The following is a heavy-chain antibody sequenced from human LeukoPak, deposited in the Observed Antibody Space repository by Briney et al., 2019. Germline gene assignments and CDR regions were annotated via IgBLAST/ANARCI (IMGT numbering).Heavy chain of an antibody. CDR2: ISAYNGNT. D-gene: IGHD4-17*01. Sequence: ASVKVSCKASGYTFTSYGISWVRQVPGQGLEWMGWISAYNGNTNYAQKFQGRVTLTTDTSTSTAYMELRSLRSDDTAVYYCARDVATVTTLSWFDPWGQGTLVTVSS. V-gene: IGHV1-18*04. J-gene: IGHJ5*02. CDR3: ARDVATVTTLSWFDP. CDR1: GYTFTSYG.